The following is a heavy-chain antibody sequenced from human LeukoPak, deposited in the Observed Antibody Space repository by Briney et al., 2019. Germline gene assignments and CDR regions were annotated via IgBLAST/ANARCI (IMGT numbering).Heavy chain of an antibody. D-gene: IGHD1-7*01. J-gene: IGHJ4*02. CDR1: GFTFSSYA. CDR2: ISGSGGST. Sequence: GGSLRLSCAASGFTFSSYAMSWVRQAPGKGLEWVSAISGSGGSTYYADSVKGRLTISRDNSKNTLYLQMNSLRAEDTAVYYCAKDRTGTTYYDYWGQGTLVTVSS. CDR3: AKDRTGTTYYDY. V-gene: IGHV3-23*01.